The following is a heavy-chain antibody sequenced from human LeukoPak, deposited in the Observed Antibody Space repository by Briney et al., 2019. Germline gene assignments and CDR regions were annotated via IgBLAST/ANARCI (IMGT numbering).Heavy chain of an antibody. CDR3: ARVWDIVVVPAAIPTNWFDP. Sequence: SETLSLTCTVTGGSISSYYWSWIRQPPGKGLEWIGYIYYSGSTNYNPSLKSRVTISVDTSKNQFSLKLSSVTAADTAVYYCARVWDIVVVPAAIPTNWFDPWGQGTLVTVSS. V-gene: IGHV4-59*01. CDR1: GGSISSYY. D-gene: IGHD2-2*02. CDR2: IYYSGST. J-gene: IGHJ5*02.